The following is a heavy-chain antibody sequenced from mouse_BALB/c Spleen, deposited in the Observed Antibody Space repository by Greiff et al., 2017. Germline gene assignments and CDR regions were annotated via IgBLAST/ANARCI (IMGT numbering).Heavy chain of an antibody. Sequence: EVQGVESGGDLVKPGGSLKLSCAASGFTFSSYGMSWVRQTPDKRLEWVATISSGGSYTYYPDSVKGRFTISRDNAKNTLYLQMSSLKSEDTAMYYCASITTATGYFDYWGQGTTLTVSS. J-gene: IGHJ2*01. V-gene: IGHV5-6*01. CDR3: ASITTATGYFDY. CDR2: ISSGGSYT. CDR1: GFTFSSYG. D-gene: IGHD1-2*01.